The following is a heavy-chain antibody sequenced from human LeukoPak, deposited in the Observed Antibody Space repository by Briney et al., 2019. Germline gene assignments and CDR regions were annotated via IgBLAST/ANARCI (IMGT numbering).Heavy chain of an antibody. CDR2: LYSDGST. Sequence: GGSLRLPCAASGFSVSTNYMSWVRQAPGKGLEWVSVLYSDGSTYYAASVKGRFTISRDNSKNTLYLQMNSLRAEDTAVYYCARDTSKDWLFSTHYYYYGMDVWGQGTTVTVSS. D-gene: IGHD3/OR15-3a*01. CDR3: ARDTSKDWLFSTHYYYYGMDV. CDR1: GFSVSTNY. V-gene: IGHV3-53*01. J-gene: IGHJ6*02.